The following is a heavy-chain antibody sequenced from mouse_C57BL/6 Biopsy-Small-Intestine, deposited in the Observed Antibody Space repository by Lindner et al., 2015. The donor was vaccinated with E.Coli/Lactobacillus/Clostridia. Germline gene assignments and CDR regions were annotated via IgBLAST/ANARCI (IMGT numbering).Heavy chain of an antibody. Sequence: SVKVSCKASWIFNRHLPYALGWRQAPGQGLEWMGVLNPSGGGTTYAQKFQGRVTMTVTMTSDPSTSTFYMELSSLRADDTAVYYCARDGPLRNFFYYYAMDLWGQGTTVTVSS. D-gene: IGHD2-3*01. V-gene: IGHV1S55*01. J-gene: IGHJ4*01. CDR3: ARDGPLRNFFYYYAMDL. CDR1: WIFNRHLP. CDR2: LNPSGGGT.